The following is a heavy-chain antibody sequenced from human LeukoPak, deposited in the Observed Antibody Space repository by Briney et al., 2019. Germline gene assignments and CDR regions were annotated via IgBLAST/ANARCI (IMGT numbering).Heavy chain of an antibody. V-gene: IGHV1-2*02. CDR2: INPNSGGT. CDR3: ARGAVYSGYDLESDPIGY. D-gene: IGHD5-12*01. Sequence: ASVKVSCKASGYTFTGYYMHWVRQAPGQGLEWMGWINPNSGGTNYAQKFQGRVTMTRDTSISTAYMELSRLRSDDTAVYYCARGAVYSGYDLESDPIGYWGQGTLVTVSS. CDR1: GYTFTGYY. J-gene: IGHJ4*02.